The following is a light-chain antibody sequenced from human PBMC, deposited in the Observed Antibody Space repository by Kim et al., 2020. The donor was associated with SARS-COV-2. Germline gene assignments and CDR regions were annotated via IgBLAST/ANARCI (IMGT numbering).Light chain of an antibody. J-gene: IGLJ3*02. CDR3: SSYTSSSTVV. CDR2: DVS. Sequence: QSALTQPASVSGSPGQSITLSCTGTSSDVGGYNFVSWFQQHPGKAPTILIYDVSRRPSGISNRFSGSKSGNTASLTISGLQAEDEADYYCSSYTSSSTVVFGGGTKLTVL. V-gene: IGLV2-14*01. CDR1: SSDVGGYNF.